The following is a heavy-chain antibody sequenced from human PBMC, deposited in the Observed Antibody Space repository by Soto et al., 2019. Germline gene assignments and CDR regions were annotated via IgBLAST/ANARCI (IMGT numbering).Heavy chain of an antibody. CDR2: IWYDGSKK. D-gene: IGHD3-3*01. Sequence: PGGSLRLSCAASGFTFSSFGMHWVRQAPGKGLEWVSLIWYDGSKKSYGDSVKGRFTISRDNARNTVYLQMNSLRADDTAVYYCARDASYYSLWSGYYPSRNGMDVWGQGTTVTVSS. J-gene: IGHJ6*02. CDR3: ARDASYYSLWSGYYPSRNGMDV. V-gene: IGHV3-33*01. CDR1: GFTFSSFG.